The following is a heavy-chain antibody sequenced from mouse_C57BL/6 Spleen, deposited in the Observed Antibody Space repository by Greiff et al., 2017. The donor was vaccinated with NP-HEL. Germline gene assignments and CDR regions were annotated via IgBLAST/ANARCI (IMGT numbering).Heavy chain of an antibody. CDR2: IYPGSGST. Sequence: VQLQQPGAELVKPGASVKMSCKASGYTFTSYWITWVKQRPGQGLEWIGYIYPGSGSTNYNEKFKSKATLTVDTSSSTAYMQLSSLTSEDSAVYYCASEDSSGYYFDYWGQGTTLTVSS. J-gene: IGHJ2*01. D-gene: IGHD3-2*02. V-gene: IGHV1-55*01. CDR1: GYTFTSYW. CDR3: ASEDSSGYYFDY.